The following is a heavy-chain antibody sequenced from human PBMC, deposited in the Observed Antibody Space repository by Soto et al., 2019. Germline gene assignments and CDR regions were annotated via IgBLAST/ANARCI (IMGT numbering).Heavy chain of an antibody. J-gene: IGHJ5*02. CDR3: ARGTVGTNPNWLGP. CDR2: IYKSGDT. V-gene: IGHV3-66*01. Sequence: EVQLVESGGGLVQPGGSLRLSCAASGFTVSSSYLYWVRQAPGKGLEWVSSIYKSGDTYYADSVKGRFTISRDNYKSTLLLQMNSLRAEDTAVYYCARGTVGTNPNWLGPWGQGTLVTVSS. CDR1: GFTVSSSY. D-gene: IGHD1-26*01.